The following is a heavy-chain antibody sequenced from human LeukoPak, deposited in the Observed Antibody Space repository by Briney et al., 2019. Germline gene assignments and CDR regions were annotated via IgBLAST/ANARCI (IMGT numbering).Heavy chain of an antibody. V-gene: IGHV3-74*01. Sequence: GGSLRLSCATSGFTLSSYWMHWVRQVPGKGLEWLSRINNDGVSTSYADSVKGRFTISRDNAKNSLYLQMNSLRAEDTAVYYCAGDDRYSSRPVAFDIWGQGTMVTVSS. J-gene: IGHJ3*02. CDR1: GFTLSSYW. D-gene: IGHD6-13*01. CDR3: AGDDRYSSRPVAFDI. CDR2: INNDGVST.